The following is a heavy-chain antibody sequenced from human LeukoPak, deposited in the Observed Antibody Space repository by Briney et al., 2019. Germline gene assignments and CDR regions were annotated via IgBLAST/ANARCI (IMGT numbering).Heavy chain of an antibody. CDR3: GRDVRGYERNYGIDV. J-gene: IGHJ6*02. V-gene: IGHV3-33*01. CDR2: IWYDGNNK. CDR1: GFTFSSYG. D-gene: IGHD5-12*01. Sequence: PGGSLRLSCAASGFTFSSYGMHWVRQAPGKGLEWVAVIWYDGNNKYYADSVKGRFTISRDNSKNTLYLQMNSLRAEDTAGYYCGRDVRGYERNYGIDVWGQGTTVTVSS.